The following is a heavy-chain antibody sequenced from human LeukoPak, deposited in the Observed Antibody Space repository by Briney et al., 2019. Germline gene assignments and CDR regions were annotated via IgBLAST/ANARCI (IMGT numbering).Heavy chain of an antibody. CDR3: AKDQGYDILAAYSDY. V-gene: IGHV3-30*18. CDR1: GFTFSSYG. J-gene: IGHJ4*02. Sequence: PGGSLRLSCAASGFTFSSYGMRWVRQAPGKGLEWVAVISYDRSKTYHADSVKGRFTISSDNSKNTLYLQMNSLRAEDTAVYFCAKDQGYDILAAYSDYWGQGALVTVSS. D-gene: IGHD3-9*01. CDR2: ISYDRSKT.